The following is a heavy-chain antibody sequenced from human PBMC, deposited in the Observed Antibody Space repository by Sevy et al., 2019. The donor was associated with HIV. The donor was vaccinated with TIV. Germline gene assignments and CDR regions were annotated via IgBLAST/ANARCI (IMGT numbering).Heavy chain of an antibody. CDR3: ASYGSGSYYNVDDY. V-gene: IGHV3-21*01. CDR1: GFTFSSYS. D-gene: IGHD3-10*01. CDR2: ISSSSSYI. J-gene: IGHJ4*02. Sequence: GGSLRLSCAASGFTFSSYSMNWVRQAPGKGLEWVSSISSSSSYIYYADSVEGRFTISRDNAKNSLYLQMNSLRAEDTAVYYCASYGSGSYYNVDDYWGQGTLVTVSS.